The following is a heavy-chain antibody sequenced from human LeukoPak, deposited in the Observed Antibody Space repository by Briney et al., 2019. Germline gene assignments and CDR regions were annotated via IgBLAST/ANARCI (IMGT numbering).Heavy chain of an antibody. CDR2: ITWNGGIK. D-gene: IGHD3-16*01. CDR3: AKLGGAFVI. Sequence: GRSLRLSCAASGFTFDDYAMHWVRQGTGKGLEWVSYITWNGGIKVYADSVKGRFTTYGDNAKNSIVLQMNSLRVEDTALYYFAKLGGAFVIWGQGTMVIVSS. J-gene: IGHJ3*02. CDR1: GFTFDDYA. V-gene: IGHV3-9*01.